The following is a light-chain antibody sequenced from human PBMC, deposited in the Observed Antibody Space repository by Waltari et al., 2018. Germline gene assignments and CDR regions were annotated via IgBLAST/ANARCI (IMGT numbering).Light chain of an antibody. CDR1: VTVSSA. V-gene: IGKV1-13*02. CDR3: QQFNSYPLT. Sequence: AIQLTQYPSSLSASVGERVTISCRASVTVSSALAWYQQKPGKAPKLLIYDFFNLQSGVPSRFSGSGSGIYFTLTISDLQPEDFATYYCQQFNSYPLTFGGGTKVEI. J-gene: IGKJ4*01. CDR2: DFF.